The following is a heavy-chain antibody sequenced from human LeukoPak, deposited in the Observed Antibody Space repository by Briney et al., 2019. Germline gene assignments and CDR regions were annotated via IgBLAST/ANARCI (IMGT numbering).Heavy chain of an antibody. CDR3: ARDERYCSGGSCYCSSRSGGAAEVCWFDP. CDR1: GGSFSGYY. J-gene: IGHJ5*02. D-gene: IGHD2-15*01. CDR2: IYYSGST. V-gene: IGHV4-34*01. Sequence: SETLSLTCAVYGGSFSGYYWSWIRQPPGKGLEWIGSIYYSGSTYYNPSLKSRVTISVDTSKNQFSLKLSSVTAADTAVYYCARDERYCSGGSCYCSSRSGGAAEVCWFDPWGQGTLVTVSS.